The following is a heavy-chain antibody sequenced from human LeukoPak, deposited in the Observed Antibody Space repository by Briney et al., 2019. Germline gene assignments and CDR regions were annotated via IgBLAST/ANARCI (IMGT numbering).Heavy chain of an antibody. V-gene: IGHV1-69*05. CDR1: GGTFSSYA. CDR3: ARGGIVPS. J-gene: IGHJ4*02. CDR2: IIPIFGTA. D-gene: IGHD2-15*01. Sequence: SVKVSCKASGGTFSSYAISWVRQAPGQGLEWMGGIIPIFGTANYAQKFQGRATITTDESTSTAYMELSSLRSGDTAAYYCARGGIVPSWGQGTLVTVSS.